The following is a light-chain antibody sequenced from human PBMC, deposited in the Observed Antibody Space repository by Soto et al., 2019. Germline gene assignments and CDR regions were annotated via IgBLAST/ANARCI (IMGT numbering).Light chain of an antibody. V-gene: IGLV2-14*01. CDR3: SSYTSSSTDV. CDR1: SSDVGGYDY. J-gene: IGLJ1*01. CDR2: EVS. Sequence: QSALTQPASVSGSPGQSITISCTGTSSDVGGYDYVSWYQHHPGKAPKLTIYEVSNRPSGVSNRFSGSKSGNTASLTISGLHAEDEAEYYCSSYTSSSTDVFGTGTKLTVL.